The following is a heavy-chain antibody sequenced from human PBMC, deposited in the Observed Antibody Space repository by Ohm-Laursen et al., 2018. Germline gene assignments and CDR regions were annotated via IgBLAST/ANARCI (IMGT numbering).Heavy chain of an antibody. CDR1: GSTFSSYW. J-gene: IGHJ4*02. Sequence: SLRLSCATSGSTFSSYWMSWVRQAPGKGLEWVANIKQDGSEKYYADSVKGRFTISRDNSKNTLYLQMNSLRAEDTALYYCARSRYTYGDRLDYWGQGTLVTVSS. V-gene: IGHV3-7*01. D-gene: IGHD5-18*01. CDR3: ARSRYTYGDRLDY. CDR2: IKQDGSEK.